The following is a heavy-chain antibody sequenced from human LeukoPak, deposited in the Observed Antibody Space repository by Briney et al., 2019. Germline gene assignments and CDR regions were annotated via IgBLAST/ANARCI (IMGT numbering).Heavy chain of an antibody. CDR3: ARVYGGNSY. D-gene: IGHD4-23*01. V-gene: IGHV4-38-2*02. J-gene: IGHJ4*02. CDR1: GYSISSGYY. CDR2: IYHSGST. Sequence: SETLSLTCTVSGYSISSGYYWGWIRQPPGKGLEWIGSIYHSGSTYYNPSLKSRVTISVDTSMNQFSLKLSSVTAADTAVYYCARVYGGNSYWGQGTLVTVSS.